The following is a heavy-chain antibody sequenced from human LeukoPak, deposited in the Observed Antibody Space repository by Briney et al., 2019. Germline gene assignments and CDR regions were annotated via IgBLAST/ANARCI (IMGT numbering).Heavy chain of an antibody. J-gene: IGHJ4*02. CDR2: ISSSGSTI. Sequence: GGSLRLSCAASGFTFSDYYMSWIRQAPGKGLEWVSYISSSGSTIYYADSVKGRFTISRDNAKNSLYLQMNSLRAEDTAVYYCARIAARPLYYFDYWGQGTLVTVSS. V-gene: IGHV3-11*01. D-gene: IGHD6-6*01. CDR3: ARIAARPLYYFDY. CDR1: GFTFSDYY.